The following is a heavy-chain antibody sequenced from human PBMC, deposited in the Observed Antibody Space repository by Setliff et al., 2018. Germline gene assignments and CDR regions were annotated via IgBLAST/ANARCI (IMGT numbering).Heavy chain of an antibody. Sequence: GGSLRLSCAASGFAFSTYRMSWIRQAPGKGLEWVSYISSSGSTIYYADSVKGRFTISRDNAKNSLYLQMNSLRAEDTAVYYCARGPTASEYFQHWGQGTLVTVSS. J-gene: IGHJ1*01. V-gene: IGHV3-48*04. CDR3: ARGPTASEYFQH. D-gene: IGHD4-17*01. CDR2: ISSSGSTI. CDR1: GFAFSTYR.